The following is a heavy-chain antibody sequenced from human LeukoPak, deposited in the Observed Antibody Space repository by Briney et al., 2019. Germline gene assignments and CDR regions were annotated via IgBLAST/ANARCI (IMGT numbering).Heavy chain of an antibody. Sequence: ASVKVSCKDSGYTFTGYYMHWVRQAPGQGLEWMGRINPNSGGTNYAQKFQGRVTMTRDTSISTAYMELSRLRSDDTAVYYCARGSERCSGGSCYSGPGDWFDPWGQGTLVTVSS. J-gene: IGHJ5*02. CDR1: GYTFTGYY. V-gene: IGHV1-2*06. D-gene: IGHD2-15*01. CDR2: INPNSGGT. CDR3: ARGSERCSGGSCYSGPGDWFDP.